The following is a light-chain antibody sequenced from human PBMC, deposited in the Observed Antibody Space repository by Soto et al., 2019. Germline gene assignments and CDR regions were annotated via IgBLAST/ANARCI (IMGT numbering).Light chain of an antibody. V-gene: IGKV1-39*01. CDR2: STS. Sequence: DIQMTQSPSSVSASVGYRVTLTCRATQSISKYLNWYQQKPGKAPNLLIYSTSTLQSGVPSRFSGSGSGTDFTLTVSGLQPEDFATYYCQHYSLVWAFGQGTKVDVK. J-gene: IGKJ1*01. CDR1: QSISKY. CDR3: QHYSLVWA.